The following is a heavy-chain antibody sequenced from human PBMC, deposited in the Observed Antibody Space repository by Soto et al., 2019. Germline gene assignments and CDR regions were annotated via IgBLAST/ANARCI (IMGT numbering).Heavy chain of an antibody. CDR3: ARSVAVPDSPIDY. CDR2: VYYTGST. D-gene: IGHD3-3*01. CDR1: GGSISGSY. V-gene: IGHV4-59*01. J-gene: IGHJ4*01. Sequence: SETLSLTSSVSGGSISGSYWSWSRQSPGKGLEWLGYVYYTGSTNYSPSLRSRVSISVDTSKNEFSLRLSSVTAADTAVYFCARSVAVPDSPIDYWGHGTQVTVCS.